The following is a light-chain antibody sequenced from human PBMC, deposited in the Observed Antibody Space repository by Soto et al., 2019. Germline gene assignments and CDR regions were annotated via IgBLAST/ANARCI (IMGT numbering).Light chain of an antibody. J-gene: IGKJ2*01. CDR2: AAS. V-gene: IGKV1-39*01. CDR1: QSISSY. Sequence: DIQMTQSPSSLSASVGDRVTITCRASQSISSYLNWYQQKPGKAPKLLIYAASSLQSGVPSRFSGSGSGTDFTLTISSLQPEDFATYYCQQSYSTPTTFGQGTKLRSN. CDR3: QQSYSTPTT.